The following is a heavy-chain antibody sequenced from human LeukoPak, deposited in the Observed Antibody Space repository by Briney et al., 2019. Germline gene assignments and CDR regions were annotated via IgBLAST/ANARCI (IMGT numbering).Heavy chain of an antibody. J-gene: IGHJ5*02. CDR1: GGSISSGDYY. D-gene: IGHD3-22*01. CDR3: ARPYYYDSRIDP. Sequence: PSETLSLTCTVSGGSISSGDYYWSWIRQPPGKGLEWIAYMYYSGSTYYNPSLKGRVTMSADTSKYQLSLKLSSVTAADTAVYYCARPYYYDSRIDPWGQGILVTVSS. CDR2: MYYSGST. V-gene: IGHV4-30-4*01.